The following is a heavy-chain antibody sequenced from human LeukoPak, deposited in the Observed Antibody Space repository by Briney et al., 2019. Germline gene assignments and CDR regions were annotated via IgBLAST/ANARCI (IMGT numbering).Heavy chain of an antibody. CDR1: GYTFTSYG. D-gene: IGHD3-10*01. V-gene: IGHV1-18*01. CDR3: ARDRVLLWFGELLSGGEDYYMDV. CDR2: ISAYNGNT. J-gene: IGHJ6*03. Sequence: ASVKVSCKASGYTFTSYGISWVRQAPGQGLGWMGWISAYNGNTNYAQKLQGRVTMTTDTSTSTAYMELRSLRSDDTAVYYCARDRVLLWFGELLSGGEDYYMDVWGKGTTVTVSS.